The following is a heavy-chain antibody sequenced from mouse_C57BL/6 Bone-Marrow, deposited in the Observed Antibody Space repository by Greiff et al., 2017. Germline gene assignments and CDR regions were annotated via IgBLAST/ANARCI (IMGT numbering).Heavy chain of an antibody. CDR1: GYTFTSYR. D-gene: IGHD4-1*01. CDR3: ARSPLGRPWYFDV. Sequence: VQLQQSGAELAKPGASVKLSCKASGYTFTSYRMHWVKQRPGQGLEWIGYINPSSGYTKYNQKFKDKATLTADKSSSTAYMQLSSLTYEDSAVYYCARSPLGRPWYFDVWGTGTTVTVSS. V-gene: IGHV1-7*01. J-gene: IGHJ1*03. CDR2: INPSSGYT.